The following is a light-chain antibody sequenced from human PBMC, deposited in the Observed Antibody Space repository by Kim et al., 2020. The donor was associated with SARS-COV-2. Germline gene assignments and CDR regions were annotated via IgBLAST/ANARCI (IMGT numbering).Light chain of an antibody. Sequence: SVPPGQTARITYSGDVLAKKYARWFQQKPGQAPVLVIYKDSGRPSGIPERFSGSSSGTTVTLTISGAQVEDEADYYCYSAADNNWVFGGGTQLTVL. CDR2: KDS. J-gene: IGLJ3*02. CDR3: YSAADNNWV. CDR1: VLAKKY. V-gene: IGLV3-27*01.